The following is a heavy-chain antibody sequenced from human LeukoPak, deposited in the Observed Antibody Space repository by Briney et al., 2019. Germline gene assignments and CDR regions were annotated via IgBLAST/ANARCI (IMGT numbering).Heavy chain of an antibody. V-gene: IGHV4-4*02. CDR1: GGSISSSNW. Sequence: SGTLSLTCAVSGGSISSSNWWSWVRQPPGKGLAWIGEIYHSGSTNYNPSLKSRVTISVDKSKNQFSLKLSSVTAADTAVYYCARHLQYGSGNYYLYYYYMDVWGKGTTVTVSS. CDR3: ARHLQYGSGNYYLYYYYMDV. D-gene: IGHD3-10*01. CDR2: IYHSGST. J-gene: IGHJ6*03.